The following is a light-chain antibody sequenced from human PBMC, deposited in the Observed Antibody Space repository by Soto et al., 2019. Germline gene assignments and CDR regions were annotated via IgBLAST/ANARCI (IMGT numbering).Light chain of an antibody. CDR3: FSHRSGDSHV. CDR2: GVT. J-gene: IGLJ1*01. Sequence: QSALTQPSSVSGSPGQSITISCTGTSSDVGGYNYVSWYQQYPGKAPKLMIYGVTNRPSGVSNRLSGSKTGNTASLTISGLQAEDEAYYYCFSHRSGDSHVFGTGTKGTVL. CDR1: SSDVGGYNY. V-gene: IGLV2-14*01.